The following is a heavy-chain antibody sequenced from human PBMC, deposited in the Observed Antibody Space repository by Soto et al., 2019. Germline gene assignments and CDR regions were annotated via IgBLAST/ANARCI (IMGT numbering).Heavy chain of an antibody. D-gene: IGHD1-7*01. J-gene: IGHJ4*02. Sequence: VASVKVSCKASGYTFTSYAMHWVRQAPGQRLEWMGWINAGNGNTKYSQKFQGRVTITRDTSASTAYMELSSLRSEDTAVYYCARDRNYGQDFDYWGQGTLVTVSS. CDR1: GYTFTSYA. CDR2: INAGNGNT. CDR3: ARDRNYGQDFDY. V-gene: IGHV1-3*01.